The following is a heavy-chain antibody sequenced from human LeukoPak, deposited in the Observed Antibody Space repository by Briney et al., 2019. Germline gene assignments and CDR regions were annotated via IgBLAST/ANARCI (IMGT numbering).Heavy chain of an antibody. V-gene: IGHV3-64D*06. Sequence: GGSLRLSCAASGFTFGNYAMTWVRQAPGKGLEYVSVISSSGGSTYYADSVKGRFTISRDNSKNTLYLQMSSLRAEDTAVYYCVRGGYSYGASDYWGQGTLVTVSS. J-gene: IGHJ4*02. CDR2: ISSSGGST. CDR1: GFTFGNYA. CDR3: VRGGYSYGASDY. D-gene: IGHD5-18*01.